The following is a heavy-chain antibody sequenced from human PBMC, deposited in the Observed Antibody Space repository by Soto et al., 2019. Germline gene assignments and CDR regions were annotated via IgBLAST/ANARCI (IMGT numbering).Heavy chain of an antibody. V-gene: IGHV3-11*06. CDR1: GFTFSDYY. CDR3: ARDWGYCSGGSCSADWFDP. CDR2: ISSSSSYT. J-gene: IGHJ5*02. Sequence: PGGCLRLSCAASGFTFSDYYMSWIRQAPGKGLEWVSYISSSSSYTNYADSVKGRFTISRDNAKNSLYLQMNSLRAEDTAVYYCARDWGYCSGGSCSADWFDPWGQGTLVTVSS. D-gene: IGHD2-15*01.